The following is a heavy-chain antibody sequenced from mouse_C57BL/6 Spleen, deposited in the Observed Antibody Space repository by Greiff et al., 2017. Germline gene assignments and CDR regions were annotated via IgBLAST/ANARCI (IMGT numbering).Heavy chain of an antibody. V-gene: IGHV10-1*01. CDR1: GFSFNTYA. D-gene: IGHD1-1*01. Sequence: EVKVVESGGGLVQPKGSLKLSCAASGFSFNTYAMNWVRQAPGKGLEWVARIRSKSNNYATYYADSVKDRFTISRDESESMLYLQMNNLKTEDTAMYYCVRQRTVPGNYFDYWGQGTTLTVSS. CDR3: VRQRTVPGNYFDY. CDR2: IRSKSNNYAT. J-gene: IGHJ2*01.